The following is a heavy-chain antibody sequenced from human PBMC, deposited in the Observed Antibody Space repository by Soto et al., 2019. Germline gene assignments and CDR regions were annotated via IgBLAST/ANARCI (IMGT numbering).Heavy chain of an antibody. CDR2: ISGSGGST. V-gene: IGHV3-23*01. J-gene: IGHJ4*02. CDR1: GFTFSSYS. CDR3: ANSQGVGGRLVTTFSFDY. Sequence: EVQLLESGGGLVQPGGSLRLSCAASGFTFSSYSMSWVRQAPGKGLRWVSVISGSGGSTFYSDSVKGRFTISRDNSNNTLYLQMNRLRAEDTAVYYCANSQGVGGRLVTTFSFDYWGQGTLVTVSS. D-gene: IGHD4-17*01.